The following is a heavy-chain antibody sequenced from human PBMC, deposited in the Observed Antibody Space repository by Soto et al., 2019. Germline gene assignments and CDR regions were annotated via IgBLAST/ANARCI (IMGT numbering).Heavy chain of an antibody. V-gene: IGHV3-66*01. J-gene: IGHJ4*02. CDR2: IYSGGST. D-gene: IGHD6-13*01. CDR3: ATEPPAGTGYY. CDR1: GFTVSSNY. Sequence: ALRLSCAASGFTVSSNYMSWVRQAPGKGLEWVSVIYSGGSTYYADSVKGRFTISRDNSKNTLYLQMNSLRAEDTAVYYCATEPPAGTGYYWGQGTLVTVSS.